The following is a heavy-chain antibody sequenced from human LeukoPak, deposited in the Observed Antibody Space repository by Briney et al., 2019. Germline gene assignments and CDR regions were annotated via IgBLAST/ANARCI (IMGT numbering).Heavy chain of an antibody. D-gene: IGHD2-21*02. CDR1: GFTFGDYS. J-gene: IGHJ4*02. V-gene: IGHV3-49*04. CDR2: IRSNAYGGTP. Sequence: GRSLRLSCTASGFTFGDYSMSWVRQAPGKGLEWVGFIRSNAYGGTPAYAASVKGRFTISGDDSKTIAYLQMNSLKTEDTAVYYCTRGSDWHPVTVDYWGQGTLVTVSS. CDR3: TRGSDWHPVTVDY.